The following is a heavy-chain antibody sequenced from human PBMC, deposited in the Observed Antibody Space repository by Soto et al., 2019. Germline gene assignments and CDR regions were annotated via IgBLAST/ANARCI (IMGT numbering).Heavy chain of an antibody. J-gene: IGHJ4*02. V-gene: IGHV1-69*01. Sequence: QVQLVQSGAEVKKPGSSVKVSCKASGGTFSSYAISWVRQAPGQGLEWMGGIIPIFGTANYAQKFQGRVTITADESTRTAYMELSSLRSEDTAVYYCARDHLRGGGLPSFDYWGQGTLVTVSS. D-gene: IGHD3-16*01. CDR2: IIPIFGTA. CDR3: ARDHLRGGGLPSFDY. CDR1: GGTFSSYA.